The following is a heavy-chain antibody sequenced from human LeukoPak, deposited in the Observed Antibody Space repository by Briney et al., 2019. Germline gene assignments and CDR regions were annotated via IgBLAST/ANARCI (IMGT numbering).Heavy chain of an antibody. CDR2: ISYDGSNK. CDR1: GFTFSSYG. Sequence: GRSLRLSCAASGFTFSSYGMHWVRQAPGKGLEWVAVISYDGSNKYYADSVKGRFTISRDNAKKSLYLQMNSLRAEDTALYYCARGGQVVSASDNWFDPWGQGTLVTVSS. D-gene: IGHD2-2*01. J-gene: IGHJ5*02. V-gene: IGHV3-30*03. CDR3: ARGGQVVSASDNWFDP.